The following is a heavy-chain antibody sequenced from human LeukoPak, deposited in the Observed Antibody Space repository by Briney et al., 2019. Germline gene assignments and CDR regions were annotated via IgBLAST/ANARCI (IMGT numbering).Heavy chain of an antibody. Sequence: TGGSLRLSCAASGFTFSSYGMHWVRQAPGKGLEWVAVIWYDGSNKYYADSVKGRFTISRDNSKNTLYLQMNSLRAEDTAVYYCAKDSNPYYYDSSGYYPDYWSQGTLVTVSS. D-gene: IGHD3-22*01. CDR2: IWYDGSNK. CDR1: GFTFSSYG. V-gene: IGHV3-33*06. J-gene: IGHJ4*02. CDR3: AKDSNPYYYDSSGYYPDY.